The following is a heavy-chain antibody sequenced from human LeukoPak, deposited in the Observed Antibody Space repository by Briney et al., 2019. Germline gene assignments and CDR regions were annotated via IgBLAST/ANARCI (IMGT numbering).Heavy chain of an antibody. D-gene: IGHD5-18*01. J-gene: IGHJ4*02. CDR3: ARADTTMVDPYIDY. CDR2: IMQDGSEK. Sequence: GGSLRLSCAASGFTFSSYWMGWVRQAPGKGLEWVANIMQDGSEKYYVDSVKGRFTISRDNAKISLYLQMNSLRAEDTAVYYCARADTTMVDPYIDYWGQGTLVTVSS. CDR1: GFTFSSYW. V-gene: IGHV3-7*01.